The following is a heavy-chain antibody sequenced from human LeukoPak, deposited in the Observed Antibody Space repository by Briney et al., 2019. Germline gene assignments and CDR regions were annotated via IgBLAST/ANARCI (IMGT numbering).Heavy chain of an antibody. J-gene: IGHJ4*02. CDR1: GFTFSSYS. CDR3: ARGLLQLAGFDY. Sequence: GGSLRLSCAASGFTFSSYSMNWVRQAPGKGLEWVSSISSSSYIYYADSVKGRFTISRDNAKNSLYLQINSLRAEDTAVYYCARGLLQLAGFDYWGQGTLATVSS. V-gene: IGHV3-21*01. D-gene: IGHD6-6*01. CDR2: ISSSSYI.